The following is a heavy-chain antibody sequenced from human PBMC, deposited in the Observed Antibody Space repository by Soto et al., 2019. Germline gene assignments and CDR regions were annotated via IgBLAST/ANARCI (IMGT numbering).Heavy chain of an antibody. D-gene: IGHD2-15*01. Sequence: GSLRLACAASVFTFSSYSMNWVRQAPGKGLEWVSSISSSSSYIYYADSVKGRFTISRDNAKNSLYLQMNSLRAEDTAVYYCARDTVYCSGGSCPRIFDYWGQGTLVTVSS. V-gene: IGHV3-21*01. CDR1: VFTFSSYS. CDR3: ARDTVYCSGGSCPRIFDY. J-gene: IGHJ4*02. CDR2: ISSSSSYI.